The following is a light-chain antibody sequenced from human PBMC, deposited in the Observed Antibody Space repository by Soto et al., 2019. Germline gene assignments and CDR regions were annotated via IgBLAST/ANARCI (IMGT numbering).Light chain of an antibody. CDR3: QHYNNWPNT. CDR1: QSVSSD. V-gene: IGKV3-15*01. Sequence: EVVMTQSPATLSVSPGERATLSCRASQSVSSDLAWYQQKPAQAPRLLIYDASTRATGVPARVSGSGSGTEFTLTISSLQSEDFAVYCCQHYNNWPNTFGQGTKVDIK. CDR2: DAS. J-gene: IGKJ2*01.